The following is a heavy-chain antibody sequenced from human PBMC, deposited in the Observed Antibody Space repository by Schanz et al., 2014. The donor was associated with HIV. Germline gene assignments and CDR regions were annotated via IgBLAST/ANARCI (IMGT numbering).Heavy chain of an antibody. D-gene: IGHD1-20*01. CDR3: AKSLPIETATITYFDF. CDR1: GFIFNSYA. CDR2: ISGSGDNT. J-gene: IGHJ4*02. Sequence: EVQLLDSGGGLVQPGGSLRLSCAASGFIFNSYAMSWVRQAPGKGLDRVSTISGSGDNTFYADSVKGRFTISRDNSKNTLYLHMNNLRAEDTAVYYCAKSLPIETATITYFDFWGQGTPVTV. V-gene: IGHV3-23*01.